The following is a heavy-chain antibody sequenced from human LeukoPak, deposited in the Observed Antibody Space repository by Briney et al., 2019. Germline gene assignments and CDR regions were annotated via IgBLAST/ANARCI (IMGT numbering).Heavy chain of an antibody. V-gene: IGHV3-11*04. D-gene: IGHD3-22*01. CDR3: ARGHYYDSSGYXXXYWYFDL. CDR2: ISRIGNTK. CDR1: GFIFGDYY. J-gene: IGHJ2*01. Sequence: GGSLRLSCTASGFIFGDYYMAWVRQAPGKGLEWISYISRIGNTKYDAGSVKGRFIVSRDNAKNSLYLQMNNLRDDDTAVYYCARGHYYDSSGYXXXYWYFDL.